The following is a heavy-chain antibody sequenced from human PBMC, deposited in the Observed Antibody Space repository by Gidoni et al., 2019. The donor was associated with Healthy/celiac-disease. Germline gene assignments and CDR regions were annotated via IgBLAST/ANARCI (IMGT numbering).Heavy chain of an antibody. V-gene: IGHV3-33*01. J-gene: IGHJ6*03. CDR2: IWYDGSNK. D-gene: IGHD6-19*01. Sequence: QVQLVESGGGVVQPGRSLRLSCAASGFNFSSYGMHWVRQAPGKGLEWVAVIWYDGSNKYYADSVKGRFTISRDNSKNTLYLQMNSLRAEDTAVYYCAREGRRSSGFKGYYYYMDVWGKGTTVTVSS. CDR3: AREGRRSSGFKGYYYYMDV. CDR1: GFNFSSYG.